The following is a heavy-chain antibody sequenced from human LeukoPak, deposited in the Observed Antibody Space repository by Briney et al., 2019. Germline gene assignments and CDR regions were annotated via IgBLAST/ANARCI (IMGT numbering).Heavy chain of an antibody. Sequence: ASVKVSCKASGGTFSSYAISWVRQAPGQGLEWMGRIIPILGIANYAQKFQGRVTITADKSTSTAYMGLSSLRSEDTAVYYCAREDYDFWSGYYTGGAFDIWGQGTMVTVSS. CDR3: AREDYDFWSGYYTGGAFDI. CDR1: GGTFSSYA. V-gene: IGHV1-69*04. D-gene: IGHD3-3*01. CDR2: IIPILGIA. J-gene: IGHJ3*02.